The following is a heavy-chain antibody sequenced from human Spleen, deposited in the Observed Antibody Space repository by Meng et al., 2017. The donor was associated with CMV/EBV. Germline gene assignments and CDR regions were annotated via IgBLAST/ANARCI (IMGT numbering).Heavy chain of an antibody. CDR2: IWHDGSRK. CDR3: AKVPTPAIATLGYFDY. Sequence: GESLKISCSVSGFTFSSYGMHWVRQAPGKGLEWVAVIWHDGSRKYYSDSVKGRFIISRDNSKNTLYLQMNSLRVEDTAMYYCAKVPTPAIATLGYFDYWGQGTLVTVSS. J-gene: IGHJ4*02. CDR1: GFTFSSYG. V-gene: IGHV3-33*06. D-gene: IGHD6-6*01.